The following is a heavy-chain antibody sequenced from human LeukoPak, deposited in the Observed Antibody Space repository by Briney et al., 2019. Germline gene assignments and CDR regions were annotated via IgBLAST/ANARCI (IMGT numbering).Heavy chain of an antibody. CDR2: ISSSSYI. D-gene: IGHD5-18*01. Sequence: GGSLRLSCAASGFTFSSYSMNWVRQAPGKGLEWVSSISSSSYIYYADSVKGRFTISRDNAKNSLYLQMNSLRAEDTAVYYCARGSWIQLWHFDYRGQGTLVTVSS. CDR1: GFTFSSYS. J-gene: IGHJ4*02. CDR3: ARGSWIQLWHFDY. V-gene: IGHV3-21*01.